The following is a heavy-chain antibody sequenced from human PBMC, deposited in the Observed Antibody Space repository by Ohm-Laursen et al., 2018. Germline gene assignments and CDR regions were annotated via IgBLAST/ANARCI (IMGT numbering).Heavy chain of an antibody. V-gene: IGHV3-53*01. J-gene: IGHJ4*02. CDR2: IYSGGST. CDR1: GFTVSSNY. D-gene: IGHD2/OR15-2a*01. CDR3: ARDPARRDYCFDY. Sequence: SLRLSCSASGFTVSSNYMSWVRQAPGKGLEWVSVIYSGGSTYYADSVQVRFTVSRDNAKNSLYLQMNSLRAEDTAVYYCARDPARRDYCFDYWGLGTLVTVSS.